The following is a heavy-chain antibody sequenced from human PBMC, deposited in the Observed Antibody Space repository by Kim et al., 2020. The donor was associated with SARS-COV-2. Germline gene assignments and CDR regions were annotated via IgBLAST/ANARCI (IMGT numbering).Heavy chain of an antibody. J-gene: IGHJ6*02. Sequence: SVKVSCKASGGTISNYGISWIRQAPGQGLEWMGGIIPIFGTGNYAQKFQGRVTNTADESTSTAHVELSSLRSEDTAVYYCARLTELAPQYYFYYYAMDVWGQGTTVTVSS. CDR3: ARLTELAPQYYFYYYAMDV. D-gene: IGHD1-26*01. V-gene: IGHV1-69*13. CDR1: GGTISNYG. CDR2: IIPIFGTG.